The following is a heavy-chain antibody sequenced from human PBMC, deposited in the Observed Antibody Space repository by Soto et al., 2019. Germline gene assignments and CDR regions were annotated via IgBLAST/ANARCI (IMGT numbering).Heavy chain of an antibody. CDR1: GFTFTSSA. J-gene: IGHJ3*02. D-gene: IGHD3-3*01. CDR3: AADYEWLAAIGAFDI. Sequence: QMQLVQSGPEVKKPGTSVKVSCKASGFTFTSSAVQWVRQARGQRLEWIGWIVVGSGNTNYAQKFQERVTITRDMSTSTAYREVRSLRSEDTAVYYCAADYEWLAAIGAFDIWGQGTMVTVSS. V-gene: IGHV1-58*01. CDR2: IVVGSGNT.